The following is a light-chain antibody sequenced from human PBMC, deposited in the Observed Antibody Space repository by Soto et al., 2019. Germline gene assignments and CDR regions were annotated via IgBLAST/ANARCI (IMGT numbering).Light chain of an antibody. CDR2: DAS. CDR3: QKYNTGPFT. Sequence: DIQMTQSPSTLSASVGDRVTITCRASQSISSWLAWYQQKPGKAPKLLIYDASSLESGVPSRFSGSGSGTEFTLTISSLQPEDVATYYCQKYNTGPFTFGPGTKVDIK. V-gene: IGKV1-5*01. CDR1: QSISSW. J-gene: IGKJ3*01.